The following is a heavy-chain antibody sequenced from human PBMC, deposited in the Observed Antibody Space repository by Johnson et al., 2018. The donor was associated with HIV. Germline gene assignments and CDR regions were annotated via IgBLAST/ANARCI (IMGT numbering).Heavy chain of an antibody. CDR2: ISGSGGTT. CDR1: GFAFSGYA. Sequence: VQLVESGGGVVQPGGSLRLSCAASGFAFSGYAMTWVRQAPGKGLEWVSAISGSGGTTYYAYSVKGQFTISRDNSKNTLYLQMNSLRAEDTAIYYCAKGRYSSSWYLAGAFDIWGQGTMVTVSS. V-gene: IGHV3-23*04. J-gene: IGHJ3*02. CDR3: AKGRYSSSWYLAGAFDI. D-gene: IGHD6-13*01.